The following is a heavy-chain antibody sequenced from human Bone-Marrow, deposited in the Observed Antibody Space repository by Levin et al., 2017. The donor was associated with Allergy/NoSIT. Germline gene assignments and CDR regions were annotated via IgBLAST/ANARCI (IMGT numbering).Heavy chain of an antibody. CDR1: GFTFSSYW. D-gene: IGHD1-26*01. Sequence: GGSLRLSCAASGFTFSSYWMSWVRQAPGKGLEWVANIKQDGSEKYYVDSVKGRFSISRDNAKNSLYLQMNSLRAEDTAVYYCAREGVVGAWGGDYWGQGTLVTVSS. CDR3: AREGVVGAWGGDY. J-gene: IGHJ4*02. V-gene: IGHV3-7*01. CDR2: IKQDGSEK.